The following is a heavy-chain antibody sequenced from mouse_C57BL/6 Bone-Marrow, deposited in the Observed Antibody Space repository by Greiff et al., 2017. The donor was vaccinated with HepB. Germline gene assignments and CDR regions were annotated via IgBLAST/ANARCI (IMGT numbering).Heavy chain of an antibody. V-gene: IGHV1-69*01. J-gene: IGHJ1*03. CDR3: ARPAFDV. CDR2: IDPSDSYT. Sequence: QVQLQQPGAELVMPGASVKLSCKASGYTFTSYWMHWVKQRPGQGLEWIGEIDPSDSYTNYNQKFKGKSTLTVDKSSSTAYMQLSSLTSEDSAVYYCARPAFDVWSTGTTVTVSS. CDR1: GYTFTSYW.